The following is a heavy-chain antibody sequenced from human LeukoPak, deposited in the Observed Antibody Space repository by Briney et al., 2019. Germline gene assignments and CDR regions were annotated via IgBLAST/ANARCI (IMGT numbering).Heavy chain of an antibody. D-gene: IGHD1-1*01. Sequence: SETLSLTCSVSGAPITSSNYDWGWIRQPPGKGLEWIGNIFYTGRAYYNPSLESRVTISIDTSKNLFSLRLRSVTAADTAVYFCARGRVSSSTWYSTYYYYFYMDVWGKGTTVTVSS. J-gene: IGHJ6*03. CDR3: ARGRVSSSTWYSTYYYYFYMDV. CDR2: IFYTGRA. V-gene: IGHV4-39*07. CDR1: GAPITSSNYD.